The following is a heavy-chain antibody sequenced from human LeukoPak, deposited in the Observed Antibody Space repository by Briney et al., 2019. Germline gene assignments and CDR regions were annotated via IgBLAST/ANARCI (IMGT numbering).Heavy chain of an antibody. V-gene: IGHV3-33*08. CDR1: GFTFSSYA. D-gene: IGHD2-8*01. CDR3: ARDRHCVNGVCHSPAGMDV. Sequence: GGSLRLSCAASGFTFSSYAMSWVRQAPGKGLEWVADIWFDGKNQHFADSVRGRFAISRDNSKNTVYLQINSLRAEDTAVYYCARDRHCVNGVCHSPAGMDVWGQGTTVTVSS. CDR2: IWFDGKNQ. J-gene: IGHJ6*02.